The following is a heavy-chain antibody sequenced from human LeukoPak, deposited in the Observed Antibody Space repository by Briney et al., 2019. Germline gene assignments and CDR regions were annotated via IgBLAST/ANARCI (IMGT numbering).Heavy chain of an antibody. J-gene: IGHJ4*02. D-gene: IGHD6-13*01. Sequence: ASVKVSCKASGGTFSSYAISWVRQAPGQGLEWMGGIIPIFGTANYAQKFQGRVTITADESTSTAYMELSSLRSEDTAVYYCARDPLRIAAAGTGDDWGQGTLVTVSS. V-gene: IGHV1-69*13. CDR1: GGTFSSYA. CDR2: IIPIFGTA. CDR3: ARDPLRIAAAGTGDD.